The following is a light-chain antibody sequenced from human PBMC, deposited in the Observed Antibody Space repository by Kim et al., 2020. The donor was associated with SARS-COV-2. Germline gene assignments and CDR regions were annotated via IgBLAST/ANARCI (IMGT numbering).Light chain of an antibody. CDR3: QQYDEWPWT. V-gene: IGKV3-15*01. CDR2: GGS. Sequence: EIVLTQSPGTLSVSPGERVTLSCRSTTRVNDTLAWYQQKPGQPPRLLFYGGSVTPTYIPARFSGSGSKTEYTLTVTSVQSEDFAIYYCQQYDEWPWTFGQRTKVDSK. CDR1: TRVNDT. J-gene: IGKJ1*01.